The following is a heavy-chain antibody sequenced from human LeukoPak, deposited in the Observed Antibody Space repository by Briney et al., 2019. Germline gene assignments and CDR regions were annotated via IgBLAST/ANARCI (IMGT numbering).Heavy chain of an antibody. Sequence: SETLSLTCTASGGSISSSSYYWGWIRQPPGKGLEWIGSIYYSGSTYYNPSLKSRVTISVDTSKNQFSLKLSSVTAADTAVYYCARVRQQLPDYWGQGTLVTVSS. V-gene: IGHV4-39*07. J-gene: IGHJ4*02. CDR2: IYYSGST. D-gene: IGHD6-13*01. CDR1: GGSISSSSYY. CDR3: ARVRQQLPDY.